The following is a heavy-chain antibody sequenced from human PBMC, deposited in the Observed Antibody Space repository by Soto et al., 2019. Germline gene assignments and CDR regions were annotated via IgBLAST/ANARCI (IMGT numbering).Heavy chain of an antibody. V-gene: IGHV4-31*03. D-gene: IGHD3-22*01. CDR3: ARDRYYYDSEGYYYFFDY. CDR1: GDSISNSNYY. CDR2: IYHSGST. Sequence: SETLSLTCTVSGDSISNSNYYWSWIRQHPGKGLEWIGYIYHSGSTYYNPSLESRLTISVDTSKNQFSLKLRSVTAADTAVYYCARDRYYYDSEGYYYFFDYWGRGTLVTVSS. J-gene: IGHJ4*02.